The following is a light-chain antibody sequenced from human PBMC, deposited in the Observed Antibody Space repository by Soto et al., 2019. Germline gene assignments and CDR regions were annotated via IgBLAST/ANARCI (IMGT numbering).Light chain of an antibody. CDR2: DVN. CDR3: SSYTSSSTPFV. Sequence: ALTQPASVSGSPGQSITISCTGTSSDVGRYNYVSWYQQHPGKAPKVMIYDVNNRPSGVSNRFSGSKSGNTASLTISGLQAEDEAHYYCSSYTSSSTPFVFGTGTKLTVL. CDR1: SSDVGRYNY. V-gene: IGLV2-14*03. J-gene: IGLJ1*01.